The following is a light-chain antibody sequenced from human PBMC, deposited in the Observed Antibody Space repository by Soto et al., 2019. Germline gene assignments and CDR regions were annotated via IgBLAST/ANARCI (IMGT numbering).Light chain of an antibody. V-gene: IGKV3-20*01. CDR1: QSVSNNY. CDR3: QQYGSSPPYT. J-gene: IGKJ2*01. Sequence: EVVLTQSPGTLSLSPGERATLSCRASQSVSNNYFAWYQQKPGQAPRLLIFGSSDRATGIPDRFSGSGSGTDFTLTISRLEPEDSAVYYCQQYGSSPPYTFGQGTKLEIK. CDR2: GSS.